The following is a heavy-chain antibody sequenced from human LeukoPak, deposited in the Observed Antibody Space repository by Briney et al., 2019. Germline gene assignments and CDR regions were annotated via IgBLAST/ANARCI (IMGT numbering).Heavy chain of an antibody. J-gene: IGHJ4*02. CDR2: INAENGDT. D-gene: IGHD1-14*01. Sequence: ASVKVSCKASGYRFTDYNIDWVRQAPGQRPEWMGRINAENGDTKYSQKFQGRVSITRDTFASTSYMELSSLRSEDTAVYYCARDQYNVIDSWGQGTLVTVSS. CDR3: ARDQYNVIDS. V-gene: IGHV1-3*01. CDR1: GYRFTDYN.